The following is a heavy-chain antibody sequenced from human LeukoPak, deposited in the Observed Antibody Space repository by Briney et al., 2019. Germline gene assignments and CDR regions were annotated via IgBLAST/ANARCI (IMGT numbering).Heavy chain of an antibody. CDR2: IYSGNTT. CDR3: ARGGPSGYYAFDI. D-gene: IGHD3-22*01. CDR1: GFTVSDNY. V-gene: IGHV3-53*01. J-gene: IGHJ3*02. Sequence: GGSLRLSCAASGFTVSDNYVGWVRQAPEKGLEWVSLIYSGNTTHYTDSVKGRFTISRDNSENTLYLQMNSLRAEDTAVYYCARGGPSGYYAFDIWGQGTMVTVS.